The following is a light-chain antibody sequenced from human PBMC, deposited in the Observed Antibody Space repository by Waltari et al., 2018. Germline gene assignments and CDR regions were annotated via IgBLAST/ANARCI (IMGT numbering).Light chain of an antibody. CDR1: SSDIGAYNF. V-gene: IGLV2-14*03. CDR2: DVK. CDR3: SSYTTGSTRYV. Sequence: QSALPQPASVSGSPGQSITLAVTGTSSDIGAYNFVSWYQKPPGKAPKVMISDVKNMPSGVSSRFSGSQSGNTASLTISGLQAEDEADYYCSSYTTGSTRYVFGSGTKVTVL. J-gene: IGLJ1*01.